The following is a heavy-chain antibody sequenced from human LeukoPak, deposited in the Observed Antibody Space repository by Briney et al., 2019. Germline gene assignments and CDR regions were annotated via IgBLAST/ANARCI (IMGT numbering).Heavy chain of an antibody. CDR1: GFTFSSYG. J-gene: IGHJ4*02. Sequence: GGSLRLSCAASGFTFSSYGMSCVRQAPGKGLEWVSAISGSGGSTYYADSVKGRFTISRDNSKNTLFLRMDSLRVDDTAIYYCARQSLGASGLDHWGQGVLVTVSS. CDR2: ISGSGGST. V-gene: IGHV3-23*01. D-gene: IGHD1-26*01. CDR3: ARQSLGASGLDH.